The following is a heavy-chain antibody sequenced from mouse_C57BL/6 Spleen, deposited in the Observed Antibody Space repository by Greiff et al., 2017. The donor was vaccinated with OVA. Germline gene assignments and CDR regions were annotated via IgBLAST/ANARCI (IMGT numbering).Heavy chain of an antibody. CDR2: IWSGGST. V-gene: IGHV2-2*01. D-gene: IGHD2-4*01. CDR3: ARMDYDYDMDY. J-gene: IGHJ4*01. Sequence: QVQLKESGPGLVQPSQSLSITCTVSDFSLTSYGVHWVRQSPGKGLEWLGVIWSGGSTDYNAAFISRLSISKDNSKSQVFFKMNSLQADDTAIYYCARMDYDYDMDYWGQGTSVTVSS. CDR1: DFSLTSYG.